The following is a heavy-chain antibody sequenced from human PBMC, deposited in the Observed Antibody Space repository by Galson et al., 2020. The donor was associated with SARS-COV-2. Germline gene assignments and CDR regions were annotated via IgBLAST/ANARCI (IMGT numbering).Heavy chain of an antibody. CDR2: INPSGGST. J-gene: IGHJ4*02. V-gene: IGHV1-46*01. CDR1: GYTFTSYY. Sequence: ASVKVSCKASGYTFTSYYMHWVRQAPGQGLEWTGIINPSGGSTSYAQKFQGRDTMNRDTTTSTVYMELSSLRSEDTAGYYCARVQRCYYDSSGYYGDNDLLDFWGQGTLVTVSS. CDR3: ARVQRCYYDSSGYYGDNDLLDF. D-gene: IGHD3-22*01.